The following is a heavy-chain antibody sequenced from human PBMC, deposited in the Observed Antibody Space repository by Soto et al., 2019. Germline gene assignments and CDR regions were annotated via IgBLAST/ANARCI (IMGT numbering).Heavy chain of an antibody. D-gene: IGHD2-21*02. V-gene: IGHV4-61*01. Sequence: SETLSLTCAVYGGFVSSGSYYWSWIRQPPGKGLEWIGEMSHSGGTHFNPSLKSRVTISVDTSKNQFSLKMSSVTAADTALYYCARVERGTATPVVDAFDIWGPGTMVTASS. CDR1: GGFVSSGSYY. J-gene: IGHJ3*02. CDR2: MSHSGGT. CDR3: ARVERGTATPVVDAFDI.